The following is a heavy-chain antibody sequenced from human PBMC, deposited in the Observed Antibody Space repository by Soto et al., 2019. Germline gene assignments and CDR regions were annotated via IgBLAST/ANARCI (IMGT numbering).Heavy chain of an antibody. D-gene: IGHD5-18*01. V-gene: IGHV5-51*01. J-gene: IGHJ4*02. CDR3: ARGLHTYGLDY. CDR2: IYPGDSDT. Sequence: GESLKISCKGSGYSFTSYWIGWVRQMPGKGLEWMGIIYPGDSDTRYSPSFQGQVTFSADKSISTAYLQWSSLRASDTAMYFCARGLHTYGLDYWGQGTLVTVSS. CDR1: GYSFTSYW.